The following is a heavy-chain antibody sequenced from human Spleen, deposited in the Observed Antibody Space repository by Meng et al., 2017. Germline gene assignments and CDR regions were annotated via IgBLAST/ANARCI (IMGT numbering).Heavy chain of an antibody. CDR2: LSYDGNEK. J-gene: IGHJ4*02. CDR3: ARGRIAVAGTIDY. Sequence: GESLKISCAASGFTFSNYNIHWVRQAPGKGLEWVARLSYDGNEKDYVDSVKGRFTISRDKSKNTVYLQMDSLSTADTAVYYCARGRIAVAGTIDYWGQGTLVTVSS. D-gene: IGHD6-19*01. V-gene: IGHV3-30*04. CDR1: GFTFSNYN.